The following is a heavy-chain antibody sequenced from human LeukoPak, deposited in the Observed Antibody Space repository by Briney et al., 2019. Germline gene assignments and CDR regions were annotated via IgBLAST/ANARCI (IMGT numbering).Heavy chain of an antibody. V-gene: IGHV3-7*01. J-gene: IGHJ5*02. CDR1: GFTFSSYW. Sequence: GGSLRLYCAASGFTFSSYWMSWVRQAPGKGLEWVANIKQDGSEKYYVDSVKGRFTISRDNAKNSLYLQMNSLRAEDTAVYYCARDPGYYDSSGYYYYWFVPWRQGTLVTVSS. CDR3: ARDPGYYDSSGYYYYWFVP. CDR2: IKQDGSEK. D-gene: IGHD3-22*01.